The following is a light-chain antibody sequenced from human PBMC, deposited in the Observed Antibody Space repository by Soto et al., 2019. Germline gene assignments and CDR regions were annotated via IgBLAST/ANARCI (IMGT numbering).Light chain of an antibody. CDR2: EVS. V-gene: IGLV2-14*01. Sequence: QSALTPPASVSGSPGQSITISCTGTSSDVGTYNYVSWYQQHPGKAPKVMIYEVSNRPSGVSNRFSGSKSGNTASLTISGLQAEDEADYYCSSYTSSSTYVFGTGTKVTVL. J-gene: IGLJ1*01. CDR1: SSDVGTYNY. CDR3: SSYTSSSTYV.